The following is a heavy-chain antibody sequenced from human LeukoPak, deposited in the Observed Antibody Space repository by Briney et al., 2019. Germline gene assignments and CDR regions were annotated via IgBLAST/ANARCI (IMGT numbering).Heavy chain of an antibody. V-gene: IGHV1-69*05. CDR2: IIPIFGTA. CDR1: GGTFSSYA. CDR3: ARDLGYYDSSGSNFDY. D-gene: IGHD3-22*01. Sequence: SVEVSCKASGGTFSSYAISWVRQAPGQGLEWMGRIIPIFGTANYAQKFQGRVTITTDESTSTAYMELSSLRSEDTAVYYCARDLGYYDSSGSNFDYWGQGTLVTVSS. J-gene: IGHJ4*02.